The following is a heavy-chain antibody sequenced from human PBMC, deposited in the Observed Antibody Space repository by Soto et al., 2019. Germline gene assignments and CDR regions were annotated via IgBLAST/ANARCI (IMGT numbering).Heavy chain of an antibody. CDR1: GYTFTSYY. D-gene: IGHD2-2*01. Sequence: ASVKVSCKASGYTFTSYYMHWVRQAPGQGLEWMGIINPSGGSTSYAQKFQGRVTMTRDTSTSTVYMELSSLRSEDTAVYYCAFSPAAKFQFDYWGQGTLVTVSS. CDR2: INPSGGST. V-gene: IGHV1-46*03. CDR3: AFSPAAKFQFDY. J-gene: IGHJ4*02.